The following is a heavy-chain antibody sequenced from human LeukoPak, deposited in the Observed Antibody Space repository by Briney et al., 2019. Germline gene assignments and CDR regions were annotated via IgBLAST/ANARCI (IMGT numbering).Heavy chain of an antibody. CDR2: IYHIGST. D-gene: IGHD2-8*01. CDR3: AGEQWRPPYYYFGMDV. J-gene: IGHJ6*02. CDR1: GGSISSYY. Sequence: SETLSLTCTVSGGSISSYYWTWIRQPPGKGLEWIGYIYHIGSTNYSPSLKSRVTILLDTSKNQFSPRLTSVTAADTAVYYCAGEQWRPPYYYFGMDVWGQGTTVTVSS. V-gene: IGHV4-59*01.